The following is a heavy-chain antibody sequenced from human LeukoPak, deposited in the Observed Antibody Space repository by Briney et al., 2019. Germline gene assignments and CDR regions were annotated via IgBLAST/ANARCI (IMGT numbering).Heavy chain of an antibody. V-gene: IGHV4-39*01. J-gene: IGHJ5*02. CDR1: GGSISSSNYY. CDR2: IYYSGST. D-gene: IGHD3-10*01. CDR3: ARHRISFTMVRGVLMENPAWFDP. Sequence: SETLSLTCTVSGGSISSSNYYWGWIRQPPGKGLEWIGSIYYSGSTYYNPSLKSRVTISVDTSKNQFSLKLSSVTAADTAVYYCARHRISFTMVRGVLMENPAWFDPWGQGTLVTVSS.